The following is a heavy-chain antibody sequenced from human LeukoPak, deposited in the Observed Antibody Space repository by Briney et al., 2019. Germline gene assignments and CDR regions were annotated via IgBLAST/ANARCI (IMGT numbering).Heavy chain of an antibody. CDR3: ARWNGYGFDP. V-gene: IGHV4-39*07. J-gene: IGHJ5*02. D-gene: IGHD1-1*01. CDR1: GGSISSRSYH. Sequence: SETLSLTCNVSGGSISSRSYHWGWIRQPPGKGLEWIGSFYDSGSTYYNPSLKSRVTISVDTSKNQFSLKLSSVTAADTAVYYCARWNGYGFDPWGQGTLVTVSS. CDR2: FYDSGST.